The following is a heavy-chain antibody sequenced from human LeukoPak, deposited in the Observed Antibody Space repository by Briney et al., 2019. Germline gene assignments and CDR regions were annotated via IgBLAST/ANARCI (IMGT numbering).Heavy chain of an antibody. J-gene: IGHJ4*02. CDR1: GYTFTSYG. Sequence: ASVKVSCKASGYTFTSYGISWVRQAPGQGLEWMGWISAYNGNTNYAQKLQGRVTMTTDTSTSTAYMELRSLRSDDTAVYYCARDQSSDGVVDPEWGVLDYWGQGTLVTVSS. CDR3: ARDQSSDGVVDPEWGVLDY. V-gene: IGHV1-18*01. CDR2: ISAYNGNT. D-gene: IGHD3-16*01.